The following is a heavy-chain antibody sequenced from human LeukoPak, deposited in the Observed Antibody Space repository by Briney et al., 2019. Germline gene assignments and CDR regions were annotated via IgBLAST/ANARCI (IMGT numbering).Heavy chain of an antibody. Sequence: GASVKVSCKTCRYTFTAYSIHCLRHVPGDEREWIGGINPKYGGKNYAHTFPGRDTMTRDTSTTTAYMELCSLRTDETAAYYCARGLYCNSAKCYSNWFDTWGQGTLVTVSS. J-gene: IGHJ5*02. CDR1: RYTFTAYS. CDR2: INPKYGGK. CDR3: ARGLYCNSAKCYSNWFDT. V-gene: IGHV1-2*02. D-gene: IGHD2/OR15-2a*01.